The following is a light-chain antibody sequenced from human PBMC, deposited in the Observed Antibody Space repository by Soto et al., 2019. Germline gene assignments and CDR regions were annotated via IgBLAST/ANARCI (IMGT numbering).Light chain of an antibody. CDR2: GNN. CDR1: ISNMLANYD. V-gene: IGLV1-40*01. CDR3: QSYDNALSARSV. Sequence: QCLLTQPPCVSGARGQRFTIYCTGSISNMLANYDVHWYQQRPGTAPKLLIFGNNNRPSGVPDRFSGSKSGTSASLAITGLQAEDEGDYYCQSYDNALSARSVFGTGTKVTVL. J-gene: IGLJ1*01.